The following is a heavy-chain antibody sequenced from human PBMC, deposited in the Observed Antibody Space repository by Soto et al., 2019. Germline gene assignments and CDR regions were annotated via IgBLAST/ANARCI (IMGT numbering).Heavy chain of an antibody. J-gene: IGHJ4*02. Sequence: PSETLSLTCTVSGGSISIGTDYWSWIRQHPGKGLEWIGYIYYSGSTYYNPSLKSRVTISVDTSKNQFSLKLSSVTAADTAVYYCARVPLGYSSSWKGQADYWGQGTLVTVSS. CDR2: IYYSGST. D-gene: IGHD6-13*01. CDR3: ARVPLGYSSSWKGQADY. V-gene: IGHV4-31*03. CDR1: GGSISIGTDY.